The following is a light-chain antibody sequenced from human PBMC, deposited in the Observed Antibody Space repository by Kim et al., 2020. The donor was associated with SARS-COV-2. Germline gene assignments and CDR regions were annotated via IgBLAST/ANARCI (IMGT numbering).Light chain of an antibody. CDR1: SLRDYY. V-gene: IGLV3-19*01. CDR2: GKD. CDR3: NCRDNRSNYLL. J-gene: IGLJ1*01. Sequence: SSELTQDPAVSVALGQTVTITCQGDSLRDYYASWYHQRPGQAPKLVMYGKDNRPSGISVRFSGSGSGSTASLTITGAQAEDEGEYYCNCRDNRSNYLLFG.